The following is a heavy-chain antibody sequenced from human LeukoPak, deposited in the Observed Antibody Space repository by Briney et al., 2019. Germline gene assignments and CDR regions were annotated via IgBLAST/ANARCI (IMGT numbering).Heavy chain of an antibody. CDR1: GGSISSGSYY. Sequence: SETLSLTCTGYGGSISSGSYYWSWIRQPAGKGLEWIGRIYSSGSTNYNSSLKSRVTISVDTSKNQFSLKLSSVTAADTAVYYCASSTYYYGSGNYYPFDYWGQGTLVTVSS. V-gene: IGHV4-61*02. CDR3: ASSTYYYGSGNYYPFDY. CDR2: IYSSGST. J-gene: IGHJ4*02. D-gene: IGHD3-10*01.